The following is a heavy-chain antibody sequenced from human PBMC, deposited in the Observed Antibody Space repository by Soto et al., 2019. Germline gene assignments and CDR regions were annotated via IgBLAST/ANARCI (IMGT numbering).Heavy chain of an antibody. J-gene: IGHJ4*02. CDR3: ARVRYYDSSGYYIGLETYYFDY. D-gene: IGHD3-22*01. CDR1: GGSISSGDYY. Sequence: QVQLQESGPGLVKPSQTLSLTCTVSGGSISSGDYYWSWIRQPPGKGLEWIGYIYYSGSTYYNPSLKSRVTISVDTSKNQFSLKLSSVTAADTAVYYCARVRYYDSSGYYIGLETYYFDYWGQGTLVTVSS. CDR2: IYYSGST. V-gene: IGHV4-30-4*01.